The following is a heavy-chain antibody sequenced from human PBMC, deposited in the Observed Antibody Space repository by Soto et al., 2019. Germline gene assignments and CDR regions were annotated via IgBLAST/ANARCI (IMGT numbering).Heavy chain of an antibody. D-gene: IGHD1-26*01. J-gene: IGHJ5*02. CDR3: ARFKMGDNWFDP. Sequence: SETLSLTCAVYGGSFSGYYWSWIRQPPGKGLEWIGEINHSGSTNYNPSLKSRVTISVDTSKNQFSLKLSSVTAADTAVYYCARFKMGDNWFDPWGQGTLVTVSS. V-gene: IGHV4-34*01. CDR2: INHSGST. CDR1: GGSFSGYY.